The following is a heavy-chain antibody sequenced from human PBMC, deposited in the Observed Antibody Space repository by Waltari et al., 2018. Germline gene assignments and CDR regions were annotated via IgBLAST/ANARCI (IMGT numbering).Heavy chain of an antibody. CDR1: GFTFSSYG. D-gene: IGHD3-3*01. CDR2: IWYDGSNK. V-gene: IGHV3-33*01. J-gene: IGHJ6*02. Sequence: QVQLVESGGGVVQPGRSLRLSCAASGFTFSSYGMHWVRQAPGKGLEWVAVIWYDGSNKYYADSVKGRFTISRDNSKNTLYLQMNSLRAEDTAVYYCAGGILRFAYYGMDVWGQGTTVTVSS. CDR3: AGGILRFAYYGMDV.